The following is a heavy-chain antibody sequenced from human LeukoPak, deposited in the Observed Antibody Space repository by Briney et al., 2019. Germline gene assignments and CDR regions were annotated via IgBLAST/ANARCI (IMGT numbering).Heavy chain of an antibody. CDR1: GFTCSSYA. D-gene: IGHD3-22*01. Sequence: GASLRLSCPASGFTCSSYAMSSVSQDPRNGLEWVSAISGSGGSTYYADSVKGRFTISRDNSKNTLYLQMNSLRAEDTAVYYCAKDDYDISGYYCLHDYWGQGTLVTVSS. J-gene: IGHJ4*02. V-gene: IGHV3-23*01. CDR2: ISGSGGST. CDR3: AKDDYDISGYYCLHDY.